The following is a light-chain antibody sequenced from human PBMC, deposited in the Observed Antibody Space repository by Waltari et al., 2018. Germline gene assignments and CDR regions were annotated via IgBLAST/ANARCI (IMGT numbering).Light chain of an antibody. J-gene: IGKJ4*01. CDR3: QQLNSYPLT. CDR1: QGISSY. Sequence: DIQLTQSPSFLSASVGDRVTITCRASQGISSYLAWYQQKPGKAPKLLIYAASTLQSGVPSRCSRTLSGTEFTLTLSSLPPEDFATYDCQQLNSYPLTFGGGTKVEIK. V-gene: IGKV1-9*01. CDR2: AAS.